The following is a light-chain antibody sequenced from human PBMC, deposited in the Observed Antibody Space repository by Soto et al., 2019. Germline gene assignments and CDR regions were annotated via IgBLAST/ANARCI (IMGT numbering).Light chain of an antibody. V-gene: IGKV3-15*01. CDR3: QQYNNWSYT. CDR2: RAS. Sequence: EIVMTQSPATLSVSPGESATLSCRASQPVSSNLAWYRQKPGQAPTLLIYRASTRATDIPARFSGSGSGTEFTLTISSLQSEHFAVYYCQQYNNWSYTFGPGTKLEIK. CDR1: QPVSSN. J-gene: IGKJ2*01.